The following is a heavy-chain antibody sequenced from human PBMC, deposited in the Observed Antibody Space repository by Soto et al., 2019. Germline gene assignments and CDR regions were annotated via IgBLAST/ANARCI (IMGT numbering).Heavy chain of an antibody. CDR1: GGSISSSSYY. J-gene: IGHJ6*03. V-gene: IGHV4-39*01. CDR3: ASEGEYCTNGVCYTGYYYYMDV. Sequence: SETLSLTCTVSGGSISSSSYYWGWIRQPPGKGLEWIGSIYYSGSTYYNPSLKSRVTISVDTSKNQFSLKLSSVTAADTAVCYCASEGEYCTNGVCYTGYYYYMDVWGKGTTVTVSS. D-gene: IGHD2-8*01. CDR2: IYYSGST.